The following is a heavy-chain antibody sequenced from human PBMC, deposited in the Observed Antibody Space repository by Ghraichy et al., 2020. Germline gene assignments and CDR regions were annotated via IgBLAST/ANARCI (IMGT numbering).Heavy chain of an antibody. Sequence: SETLSLTCAVYGGSFSGYYWSWIRQSPGKGLEWIGENTHSGSTKYNPSLKSRVTISVDTSKNQFTLHVSSVPAADTAVYYCARRGFYFDYWGQGTQVTVSS. CDR3: ARRGFYFDY. CDR2: NTHSGST. J-gene: IGHJ4*02. CDR1: GGSFSGYY. V-gene: IGHV4-34*01.